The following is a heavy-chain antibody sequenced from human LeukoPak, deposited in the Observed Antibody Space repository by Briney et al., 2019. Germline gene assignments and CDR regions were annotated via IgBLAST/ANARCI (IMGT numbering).Heavy chain of an antibody. J-gene: IGHJ4*02. CDR1: GFPFRRYS. D-gene: IGHD5-18*01. Sequence: PGGALSLSCAASGFPFRRYSMNGVRQAPGKGLEGVSYISISSGTLYYADSVKGRFTISRDNAKNSLYLQMNSLRAGDTAVYYCARALRAYSYGTFDYWGQGTLVTVSS. CDR2: ISISSGTL. V-gene: IGHV3-48*01. CDR3: ARALRAYSYGTFDY.